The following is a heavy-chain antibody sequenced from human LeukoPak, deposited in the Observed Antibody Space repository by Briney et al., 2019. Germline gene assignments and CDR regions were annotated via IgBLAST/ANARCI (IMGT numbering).Heavy chain of an antibody. V-gene: IGHV4-4*07. Sequence: SETLSLTCTVSGGSIYTYYWSWIRQPAGKGLEWIGRIYTSGSANYNPSLKSRVTMSVDTSKNQFSLKLSSVTAADTAVYYCARDYYDSSGSYFDYWGQGTLVTVSS. CDR1: GGSIYTYY. J-gene: IGHJ4*02. D-gene: IGHD3-22*01. CDR3: ARDYYDSSGSYFDY. CDR2: IYTSGSA.